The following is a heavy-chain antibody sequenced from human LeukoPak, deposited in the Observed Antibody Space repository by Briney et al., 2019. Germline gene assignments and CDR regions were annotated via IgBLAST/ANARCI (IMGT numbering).Heavy chain of an antibody. V-gene: IGHV1-18*01. D-gene: IGHD4-17*01. Sequence: ASVKVSCKASGYTFTSYGISWVRQAPGQGLEWMGWISAYNGNTNYAQKLRGRVTMTTDTSTSTAYMELRSLRSDDTAVYYCAREKTTVMNYYYYYMDVWGKGTTVTISS. CDR1: GYTFTSYG. J-gene: IGHJ6*03. CDR3: AREKTTVMNYYYYYMDV. CDR2: ISAYNGNT.